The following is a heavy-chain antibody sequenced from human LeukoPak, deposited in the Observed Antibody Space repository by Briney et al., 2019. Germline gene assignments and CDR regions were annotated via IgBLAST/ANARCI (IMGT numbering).Heavy chain of an antibody. CDR2: ISSSSSYI. D-gene: IGHD2-2*01. CDR3: ARDSYCSTTNCYGMDV. J-gene: IGHJ6*02. CDR1: GFTFSSYS. V-gene: IGHV3-21*01. Sequence: GGSLRLSCAASGFTFSSYSMNWVRQAPGKGLEWVSSISSSSSYIYYADSVKGRFTISRDNAKNSLYLQMNSLRAVDTAVYYCARDSYCSTTNCYGMDVWGQGTTVTVSS.